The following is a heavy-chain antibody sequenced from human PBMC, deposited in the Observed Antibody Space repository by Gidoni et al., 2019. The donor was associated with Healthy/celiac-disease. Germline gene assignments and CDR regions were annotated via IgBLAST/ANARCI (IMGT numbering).Heavy chain of an antibody. D-gene: IGHD3-16*01. V-gene: IGHV3-53*01. J-gene: IGHJ6*02. CDR2: IYSGGST. Sequence: VQLVESGGGLIKPGGCLRPPCARSGCTVSSNYMRWVRQAPGKGLELVSVIYSGGSTYNADSVKGRFTISRDNSKNTLYLQMNSLRAEDTAVYYCARSPWGDYYYGMDVWGQGTTVTVSS. CDR1: GCTVSSNY. CDR3: ARSPWGDYYYGMDV.